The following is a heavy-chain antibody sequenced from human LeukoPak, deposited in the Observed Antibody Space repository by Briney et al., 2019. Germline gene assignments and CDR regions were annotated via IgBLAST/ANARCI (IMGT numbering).Heavy chain of an antibody. Sequence: PGGSLRLSCAASGFTFDDYGMSWVRQAPGRGLELVSGITWNADSTGYAEAVKGRFTISRDNAKNSLYLQMNSLRAEDTALYYCARDWRSGYSIDNWGQGTLVTVSS. CDR2: ITWNADST. CDR1: GFTFDDYG. D-gene: IGHD6-19*01. J-gene: IGHJ4*02. CDR3: ARDWRSGYSIDN. V-gene: IGHV3-20*04.